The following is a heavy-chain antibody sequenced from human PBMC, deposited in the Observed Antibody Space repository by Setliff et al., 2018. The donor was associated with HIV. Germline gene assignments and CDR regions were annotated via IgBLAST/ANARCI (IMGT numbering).Heavy chain of an antibody. Sequence: GGSLRLSCAASGFTFSSYEMNWVRQAPGKGLEWVSYISSSGSTIYYADSVKGRFTISRDNAKNSLYLQMNSLRAEDTAVYYCASRDMGRQSYYYGMDVWGQGTTVTVSS. J-gene: IGHJ6*02. CDR2: ISSSGSTI. V-gene: IGHV3-48*03. CDR1: GFTFSSYE. CDR3: ASRDMGRQSYYYGMDV. D-gene: IGHD3-10*01.